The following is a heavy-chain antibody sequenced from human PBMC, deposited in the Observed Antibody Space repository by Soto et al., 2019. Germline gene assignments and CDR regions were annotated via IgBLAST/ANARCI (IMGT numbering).Heavy chain of an antibody. D-gene: IGHD1-26*01. Sequence: EVQLLESGGGWVQPGGSLRLSCAASGFTFSSYAMRWVRQAPGKGLEWVSAISGSGDSTYYADSVKGRFTVSRDTSKNTLYLQMNSLRAEDTAVYYCARRGSGSYYDYWGQGTLVTVSS. V-gene: IGHV3-23*01. J-gene: IGHJ4*02. CDR2: ISGSGDST. CDR3: ARRGSGSYYDY. CDR1: GFTFSSYA.